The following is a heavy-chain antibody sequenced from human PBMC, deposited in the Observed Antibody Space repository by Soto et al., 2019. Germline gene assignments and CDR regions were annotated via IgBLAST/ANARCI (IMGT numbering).Heavy chain of an antibody. CDR3: ALRSMAVVPEH. CDR1: GCSISSYY. Sequence: KPSETLSLTCTVSGCSISSYYWSWIRQPPGKGLEWIGYIYYSGSTNYNPSLKSRVTISVDTSKNQFSLTLSSVTAADTAVYYCALRSMAVVPEHWGPGTLVTVCS. J-gene: IGHJ4*02. V-gene: IGHV4-59*01. CDR2: IYYSGST. D-gene: IGHD2-15*01.